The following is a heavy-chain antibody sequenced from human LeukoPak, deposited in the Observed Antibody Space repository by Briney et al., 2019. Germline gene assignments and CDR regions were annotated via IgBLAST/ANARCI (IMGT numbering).Heavy chain of an antibody. CDR1: GGSFSGYY. Sequence: SETLSLTCAVYGGSFSGYYWSWIRQPPRKGLEWIGEIIHSGSTNYNPSLTSRVTISVATSKNQFSLKLSSGTAADTAVYYCARNGGTRVWQQLDHDPWGQGTLVTVSS. V-gene: IGHV4-34*12. J-gene: IGHJ5*02. D-gene: IGHD6-13*01. CDR2: IIHSGST. CDR3: ARNGGTRVWQQLDHDP.